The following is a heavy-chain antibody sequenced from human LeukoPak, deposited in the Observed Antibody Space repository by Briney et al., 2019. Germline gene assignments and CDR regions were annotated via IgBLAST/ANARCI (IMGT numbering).Heavy chain of an antibody. Sequence: GGSLRLSCASSGFTFSDYAMTWVRQAPGRGLEWVSAISGGGTYTYYADSVKGRFTISRDNSKNTLYLQVNSLRAEDTAVYYCANGKYSSSWYFDYWGQGTLVTVSS. CDR2: ISGGGTYT. V-gene: IGHV3-23*01. CDR3: ANGKYSSSWYFDY. D-gene: IGHD6-13*01. J-gene: IGHJ4*02. CDR1: GFTFSDYA.